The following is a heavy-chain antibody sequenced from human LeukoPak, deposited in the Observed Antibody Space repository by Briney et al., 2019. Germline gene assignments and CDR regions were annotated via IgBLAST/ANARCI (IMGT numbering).Heavy chain of an antibody. D-gene: IGHD5-18*01. J-gene: IGHJ6*02. CDR1: GFTFSSYA. V-gene: IGHV3-23*01. Sequence: PGGSLRLSCAASGFTFSSYAMSWVRQAPGKGLEWVSAISGSGGSTYYADSVKGRFTISRDNSKNMLYLQMNSLRAEDTAVYYCAGSGYSYGYTPITLNYYYYYGMDVWGQGTTVTVSS. CDR3: AGSGYSYGYTPITLNYYYYYGMDV. CDR2: ISGSGGST.